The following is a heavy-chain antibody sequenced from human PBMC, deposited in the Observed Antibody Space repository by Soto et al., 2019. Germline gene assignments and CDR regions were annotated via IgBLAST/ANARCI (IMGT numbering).Heavy chain of an antibody. Sequence: PVESLNISCKGSGYSFTSYWIGWVRQMPGKGLEWMGIIYPGDSDTRYSPSFQGQVTISAAKSISTAYLKLTSLTAADTAVYYCARARTSSAVDFDYWGQGTLVTVSS. CDR2: IYPGDSDT. CDR1: GYSFTSYW. CDR3: ARARTSSAVDFDY. D-gene: IGHD6-19*01. V-gene: IGHV5-51*01. J-gene: IGHJ4*02.